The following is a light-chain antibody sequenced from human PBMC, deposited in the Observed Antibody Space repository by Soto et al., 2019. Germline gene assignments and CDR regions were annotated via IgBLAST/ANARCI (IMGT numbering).Light chain of an antibody. CDR2: DAS. CDR1: QSVSSY. V-gene: IGKV3-11*01. J-gene: IGKJ5*01. CDR3: KQSRNGPPIS. Sequence: EIVLTQSPVTLSLSPWERTTLSCRASQSVSSYLAWYQQKPGQAPRLLIYDASNRATGIPARFSGGGSGTDFTLTIDNLEPEEFAIYYCKQSRNGPPISVGQRTRLESK.